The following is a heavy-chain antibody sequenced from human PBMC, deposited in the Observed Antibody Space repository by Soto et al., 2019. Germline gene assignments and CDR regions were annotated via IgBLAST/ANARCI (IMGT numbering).Heavy chain of an antibody. CDR1: GGSFSDYY. J-gene: IGHJ5*02. CDR3: ARGQRARIAVRWFDP. CDR2: INHGGST. D-gene: IGHD6-6*01. Sequence: PSETLSLTCAVYGGSFSDYYWSWIRQPPGKGLEWIGEINHGGSTNYNPSLKSRVTISVDTSKNQFSLKLNSVTAADTAVYYCARGQRARIAVRWFDPWGQGTLVTVS. V-gene: IGHV4-34*01.